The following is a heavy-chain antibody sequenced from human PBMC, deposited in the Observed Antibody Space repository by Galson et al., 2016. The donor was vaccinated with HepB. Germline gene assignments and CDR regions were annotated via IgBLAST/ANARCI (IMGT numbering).Heavy chain of an antibody. V-gene: IGHV3-30*04. D-gene: IGHD6-19*01. Sequence: SLRLSCAASGFTFSDFPMHWVRQATGKGLEWVAVISYDGGNKYYADSVKGRFTISRDNSKSTLYLQMNSLRGEDTAVYYCARGSQWLVFYWGQGTLVTVSS. CDR3: ARGSQWLVFY. CDR2: ISYDGGNK. J-gene: IGHJ4*02. CDR1: GFTFSDFP.